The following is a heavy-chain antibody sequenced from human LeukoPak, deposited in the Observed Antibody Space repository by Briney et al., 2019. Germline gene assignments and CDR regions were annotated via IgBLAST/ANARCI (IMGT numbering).Heavy chain of an antibody. V-gene: IGHV1-69*13. CDR1: GGTFSSYA. J-gene: IGHJ4*02. Sequence: VASVKVSCKASGGTFSSYAISWVRQAPGQGLEWMGGIIPIFGTANYAQKFQGRVTITADGSTSTAYMELSSLRSEDTAVYYCARLTSPLVTVTTENYFDYWGQGTLVTVSS. D-gene: IGHD4-17*01. CDR2: IIPIFGTA. CDR3: ARLTSPLVTVTTENYFDY.